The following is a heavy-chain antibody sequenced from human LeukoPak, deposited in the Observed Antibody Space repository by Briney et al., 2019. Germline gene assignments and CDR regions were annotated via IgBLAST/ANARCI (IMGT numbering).Heavy chain of an antibody. Sequence: GGSLRLSCAASGFTFSSYAMSWVRQAPGKGLEWVSAISGSGGSTYYADSVKGRFTISRDNSKNTLYLQMNSLRAEDTAVYYCAKGAPIVVVPAAIFIRRGHNWFDPWGQGTLVTVSS. CDR1: GFTFSSYA. CDR2: ISGSGGST. D-gene: IGHD2-2*01. J-gene: IGHJ5*02. CDR3: AKGAPIVVVPAAIFIRRGHNWFDP. V-gene: IGHV3-23*01.